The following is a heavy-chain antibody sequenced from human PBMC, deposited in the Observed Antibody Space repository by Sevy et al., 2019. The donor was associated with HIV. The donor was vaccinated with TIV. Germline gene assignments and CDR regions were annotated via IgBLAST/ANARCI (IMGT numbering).Heavy chain of an antibody. D-gene: IGHD1-1*01. Sequence: SGPTLVNPTQTLTLTCTFSGFSLNTSAVAVGWIRQPPGKALEWLALIYWDDDKRYSPSLKSRLAVTKDTSKNQVVLTMTNMDLVDTATYYCAHTRTTWTLNWLDPWGQGILVTVSS. CDR1: GFSLNTSAVA. CDR2: IYWDDDK. V-gene: IGHV2-5*02. J-gene: IGHJ5*02. CDR3: AHTRTTWTLNWLDP.